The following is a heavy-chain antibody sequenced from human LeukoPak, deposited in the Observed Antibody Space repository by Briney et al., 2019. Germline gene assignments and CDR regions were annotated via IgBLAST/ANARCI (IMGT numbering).Heavy chain of an antibody. Sequence: GGSLRLSCAASGFTFSTYWMHWVRQAPGEGLVWVSRIKSDGSDTSYADSVEGRFTISRDNAKNTLYLRMNSLRAEDTAVYYCARGFWTGVEYWGQGALVTVSS. D-gene: IGHD3/OR15-3a*01. V-gene: IGHV3-74*01. CDR3: ARGFWTGVEY. J-gene: IGHJ4*02. CDR2: IKSDGSDT. CDR1: GFTFSTYW.